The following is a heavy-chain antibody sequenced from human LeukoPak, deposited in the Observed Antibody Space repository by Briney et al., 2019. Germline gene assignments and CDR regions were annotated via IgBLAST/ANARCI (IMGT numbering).Heavy chain of an antibody. J-gene: IGHJ4*02. CDR3: AAGNYYDSSGYYY. Sequence: ASVKVSCKASGFTFTSSAVQWVRQARGQRLEWIGWIVVGSGNTNYAQKFQERVTITRGMPTSTAYMELSSLRSEDTAVYYCAAGNYYDSSGYYYWGQGTLVTVSS. V-gene: IGHV1-58*01. CDR1: GFTFTSSA. CDR2: IVVGSGNT. D-gene: IGHD3-22*01.